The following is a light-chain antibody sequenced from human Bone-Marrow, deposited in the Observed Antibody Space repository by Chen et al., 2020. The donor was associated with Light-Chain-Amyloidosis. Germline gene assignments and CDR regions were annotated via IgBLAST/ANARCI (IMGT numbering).Light chain of an antibody. CDR3: SSYTSSSTLV. CDR1: SSDVGGYNY. CDR2: DVS. J-gene: IGLJ2*01. V-gene: IGLV2-14*01. Sequence: QSALTHPASVSGSPGQSITISCTGTSSDVGGYNYVSWYQQHPGKAPKLIIYDVSNRPSGVANRVSGSKSGNTASLTISGLQAEDEADYYCSSYTSSSTLVFGGGTKLTVL.